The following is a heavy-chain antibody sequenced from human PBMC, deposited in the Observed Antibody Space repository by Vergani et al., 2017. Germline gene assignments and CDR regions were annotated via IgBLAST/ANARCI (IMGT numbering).Heavy chain of an antibody. CDR1: GYTFTSYD. CDR2: MNPNSGNT. J-gene: IGHJ5*02. V-gene: IGHV1-8*01. CDR3: ARPLKWSHNWFDP. D-gene: IGHD2-15*01. Sequence: QVQLVQSGAEVKKPGASVKVSCKASGYTFTSYDINWVRQATGQGLEWMGWMNPNSGNTGYAQKFQGRVTMTRKTAISTAYMELRSLRSEDTAVYYCARPLKWSHNWFDPWGQGTLVTVSS.